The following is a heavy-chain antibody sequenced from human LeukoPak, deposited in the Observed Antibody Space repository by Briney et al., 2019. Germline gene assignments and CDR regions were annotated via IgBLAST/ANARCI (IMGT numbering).Heavy chain of an antibody. CDR1: GFTFSTHA. J-gene: IGHJ6*02. V-gene: IGHV3-23*01. CDR3: AKGVGCSGGTCYSGHGMDV. D-gene: IGHD2-15*01. Sequence: GGSLRLSCAASGFTFSTHAMSWVRQAPGEGLEWVSAISGGGESTYYVDSVKGRFTISRDNSKNSLYLQMNSLRAEDTAVYYCAKGVGCSGGTCYSGHGMDVWGQGTTVTVSS. CDR2: ISGGGEST.